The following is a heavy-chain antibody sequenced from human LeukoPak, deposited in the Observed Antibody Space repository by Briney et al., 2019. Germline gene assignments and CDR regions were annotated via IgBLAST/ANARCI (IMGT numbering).Heavy chain of an antibody. Sequence: GASVKVSCKASGYTFTSYDINWVRQATGQGLEWMGWMNPNSGNTGYAQKFQGRVTMTRNTSISTAYMELSSLRSEDTAVYYCARGIRLRGSTGRYYYYMYVWGKGTTVTVSS. V-gene: IGHV1-8*01. CDR2: MNPNSGNT. CDR3: ARGIRLRGSTGRYYYYMYV. CDR1: GYTFTSYD. D-gene: IGHD5-12*01. J-gene: IGHJ6*03.